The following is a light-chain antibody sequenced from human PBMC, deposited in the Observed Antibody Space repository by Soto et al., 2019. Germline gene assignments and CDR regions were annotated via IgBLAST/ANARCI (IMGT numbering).Light chain of an antibody. J-gene: IGKJ5*01. V-gene: IGKV3-20*01. CDR2: HAS. CDR3: KQYASPPLT. CDR1: QNVGANY. Sequence: EIVLTQSPGTLSLSPGERATLSCRASQNVGANYLAWYQQKPGQAPRLLIYHASTRASGIPDRFSGSGSGKDFTLTTTRLEPADFALYSCKQYASPPLTFGQGTRRKIK.